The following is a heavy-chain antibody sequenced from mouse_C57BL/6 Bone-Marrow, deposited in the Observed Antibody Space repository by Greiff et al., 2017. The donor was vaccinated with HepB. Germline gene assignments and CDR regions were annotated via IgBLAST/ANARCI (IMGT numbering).Heavy chain of an antibody. J-gene: IGHJ1*03. V-gene: IGHV1-81*01. Sequence: VQLQQSGAELARPGASVKLSCKASGYTFTSYGISWVKQRTGQGLEWIGEIYPRSGNTYYNEKFKGKATLTADKSSSTAYMGLLSLTSEDSAVYFCARPSLLRYFDVWGTGTTVTVSS. D-gene: IGHD6-1*01. CDR3: ARPSLLRYFDV. CDR1: GYTFTSYG. CDR2: IYPRSGNT.